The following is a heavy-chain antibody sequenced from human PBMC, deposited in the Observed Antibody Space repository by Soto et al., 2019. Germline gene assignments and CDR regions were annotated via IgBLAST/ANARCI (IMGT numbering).Heavy chain of an antibody. V-gene: IGHV1-69*01. CDR2: IIPFFGTA. CDR3: ARTAPMDAGDKYYYDF. J-gene: IGHJ4*02. D-gene: IGHD3-16*01. CDR1: GGTFSTFG. Sequence: KVSCKASGGTFSTFGISWVRQAPGQGLEWMGGIIPFFGTAKYSQKFEDRITITADESTNTVYMDLRSLTSEDTAIYYCARTAPMDAGDKYYYDFWGQGALVTVSS.